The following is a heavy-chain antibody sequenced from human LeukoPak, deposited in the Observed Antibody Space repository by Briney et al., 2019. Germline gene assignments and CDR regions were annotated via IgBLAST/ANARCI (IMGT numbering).Heavy chain of an antibody. CDR2: ISSSGTT. J-gene: IGHJ4*02. CDR3: ATVALPAAILGGTRNFDY. V-gene: IGHV4-4*07. D-gene: IGHD2-2*02. CDR1: GGSISGYY. Sequence: SETLSLTCTVSGGSISGYYWNWVRQPAGKGLEWIGRISSSGTTNYNPSLKSRVTMSVDPSMNQFSLKLSSVTAADTAVYYCATVALPAAILGGTRNFDYWGQGTLVTVSS.